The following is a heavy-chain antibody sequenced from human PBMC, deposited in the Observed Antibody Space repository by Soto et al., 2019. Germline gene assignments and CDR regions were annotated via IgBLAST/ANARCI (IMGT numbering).Heavy chain of an antibody. Sequence: HPGGSLRLSCAASGFTFSSYSMNWVRQAPGKGLEWVANIKQDGSEKYYVDSVKGRFTISRDNAKNSLYLQMNSLRAEDTAVYYCARRPGSFDYWGQGTLVTVSS. CDR2: IKQDGSEK. D-gene: IGHD1-26*01. CDR1: GFTFSSYS. J-gene: IGHJ4*02. CDR3: ARRPGSFDY. V-gene: IGHV3-7*01.